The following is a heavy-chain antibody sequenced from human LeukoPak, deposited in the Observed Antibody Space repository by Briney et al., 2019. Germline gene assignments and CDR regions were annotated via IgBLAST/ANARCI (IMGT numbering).Heavy chain of an antibody. Sequence: GGSLRLSCAASGFTFSSYGMHWVRQAPGKGLEWVAVMWYDGSNKYYADSVKGRFTISRDNSKNTLYLQMNSLRAEDTAVYYCARDHFESGYDHGLFDYWGQGTLVTVSS. CDR3: ARDHFESGYDHGLFDY. D-gene: IGHD5-12*01. V-gene: IGHV3-33*01. CDR2: MWYDGSNK. J-gene: IGHJ4*02. CDR1: GFTFSSYG.